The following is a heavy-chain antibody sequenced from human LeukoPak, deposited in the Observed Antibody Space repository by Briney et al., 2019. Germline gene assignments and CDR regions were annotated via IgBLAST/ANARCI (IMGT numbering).Heavy chain of an antibody. Sequence: GGSLRLSCAASEFTFTSYELNWVRQAPGKGPEWVSYISSSGNTIYYADSVKGRFTISRDNAKNSLYLQVISLRAEDTAVYCCARGPSIAARYDAFDIWGQGTMVTVSS. CDR3: ARGPSIAARYDAFDI. CDR1: EFTFTSYE. J-gene: IGHJ3*02. D-gene: IGHD6-6*01. CDR2: ISSSGNTI. V-gene: IGHV3-48*03.